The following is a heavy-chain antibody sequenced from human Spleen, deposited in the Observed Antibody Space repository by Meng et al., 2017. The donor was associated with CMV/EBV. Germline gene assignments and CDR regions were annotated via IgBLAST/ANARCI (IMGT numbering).Heavy chain of an antibody. CDR2: INPDSGGT. CDR1: TFSSYT. J-gene: IGHJ4*02. D-gene: IGHD2-2*01. V-gene: IGHV1-2*02. CDR3: ARDRCSSTSCYRLFDY. Sequence: TFSSYTISWVRQAPGQGLEWMGWINPDSGGTNYAQKFQDRVTMTRDTSISTAYMELSNLRSDDTALYYCARDRCSSTSCYRLFDYWGQGTLVTVSS.